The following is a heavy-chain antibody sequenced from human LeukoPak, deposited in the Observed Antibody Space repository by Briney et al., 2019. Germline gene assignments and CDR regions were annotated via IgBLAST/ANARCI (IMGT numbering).Heavy chain of an antibody. D-gene: IGHD3-10*01. CDR1: GFTFSSYG. CDR3: AKTHYYGSGSPAGY. CDR2: IRYDGSNK. V-gene: IGHV3-30*02. J-gene: IGHJ4*02. Sequence: GGSLRLSCAASGFTFSSYGMHWVRQAPGKGLEWVAFIRYDGSNKYYADSVKGRFTISGDNSKNTLYLQMNSLRAEDTAVYYCAKTHYYGSGSPAGYWGQGTLVTVSS.